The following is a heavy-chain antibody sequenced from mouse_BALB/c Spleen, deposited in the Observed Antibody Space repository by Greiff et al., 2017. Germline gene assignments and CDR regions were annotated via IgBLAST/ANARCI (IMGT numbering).Heavy chain of an antibody. CDR1: GYAFTNYL. CDR2: INPGSGGT. CDR3: ARRGLTTATKAMDY. J-gene: IGHJ4*01. Sequence: QVQLQQSGAELVRPGTSVKVSCKASGYAFTNYLIEWVKQRPGQGLEWIGVINPGSGGTNYNEKFKGKATLTADKSSSTAYMQLSSLTSDDSAVYFCARRGLTTATKAMDYWGQGTSVTVSS. V-gene: IGHV1-54*01. D-gene: IGHD1-2*01.